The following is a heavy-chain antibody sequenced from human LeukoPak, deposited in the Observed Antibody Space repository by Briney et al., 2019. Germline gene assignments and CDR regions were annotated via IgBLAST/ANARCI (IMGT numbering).Heavy chain of an antibody. CDR3: ARSYEHCSGGSCYSSFFDY. V-gene: IGHV3-21*01. J-gene: IGHJ4*02. CDR2: ISSSSSYI. CDR1: GFTFSSYS. Sequence: GGSLRLPCAASGFTFSSYSMNWVRQAPGKGLEWVSSISSSSSYIYYADSVKGRFTISRDNAKNSLYLQMNSLRAEDTAVYYCARSYEHCSGGSCYSSFFDYWGQGTLVTVSS. D-gene: IGHD2-15*01.